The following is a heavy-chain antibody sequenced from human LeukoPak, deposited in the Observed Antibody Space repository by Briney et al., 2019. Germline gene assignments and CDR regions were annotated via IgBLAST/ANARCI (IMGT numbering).Heavy chain of an antibody. CDR1: GFTFSSYA. CDR3: ARDYYDSSGYVEPVNAFDI. Sequence: GGSLRLSCAASGFTFSSYAMHWVRQAPGKGLEYVSGISRKGGSTYSANSVKGRFTISRDNSKNTLCLQMGSLRAEDMAVYYCARDYYDSSGYVEPVNAFDIWGQGTMVTVSS. D-gene: IGHD3-22*01. V-gene: IGHV3-64*01. J-gene: IGHJ3*02. CDR2: ISRKGGST.